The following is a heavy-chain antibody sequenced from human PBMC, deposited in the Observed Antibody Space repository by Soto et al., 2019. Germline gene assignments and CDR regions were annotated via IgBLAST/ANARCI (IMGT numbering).Heavy chain of an antibody. Sequence: SETLSLTCAVYGGSFSGYYWSWIRQPPGKGLEWIGEINHSGSTNYNPSLKSRVTISVDTSKNQFSLKLSSVTAADTAVYYCARVRFRGIAAAGTRWFDPWGQGTLVPVSS. CDR3: ARVRFRGIAAAGTRWFDP. CDR1: GGSFSGYY. CDR2: INHSGST. J-gene: IGHJ5*02. V-gene: IGHV4-34*01. D-gene: IGHD6-13*01.